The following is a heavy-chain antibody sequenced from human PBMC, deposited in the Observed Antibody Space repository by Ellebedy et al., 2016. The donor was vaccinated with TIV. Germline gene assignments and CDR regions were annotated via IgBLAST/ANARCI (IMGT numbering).Heavy chain of an antibody. Sequence: GESLKISXAASGFTISVYWLHWVRQAPGKGLVWVSRIHNDATSTTYADSVRGRFIISRDNAKNTLYLQMNSLRVEDTAVYYCARVDWLVDSWGQGTLVTVSS. CDR1: GFTISVYW. CDR2: IHNDATST. V-gene: IGHV3-74*03. D-gene: IGHD3-9*01. CDR3: ARVDWLVDS. J-gene: IGHJ5*01.